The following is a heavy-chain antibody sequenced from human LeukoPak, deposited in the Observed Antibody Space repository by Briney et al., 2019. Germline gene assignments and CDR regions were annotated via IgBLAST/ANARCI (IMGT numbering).Heavy chain of an antibody. CDR1: GYTFISDD. V-gene: IGHV1-8*03. J-gene: IGHJ4*02. D-gene: IGHD3-22*01. CDR3: AREDYYDSGLNDY. CDR2: MNPNSGNT. Sequence: ASVKVSCKASGYTFISDDISWVRQATGQGLEWMGWMNPNSGNTAYAQKFQGRVTITRNTSISTAYMELSSLRSEDTAVYYCAREDYYDSGLNDYWGQGTLVTVSS.